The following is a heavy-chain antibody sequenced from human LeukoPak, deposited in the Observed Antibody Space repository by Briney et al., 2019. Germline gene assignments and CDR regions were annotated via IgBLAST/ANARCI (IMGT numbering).Heavy chain of an antibody. D-gene: IGHD3-3*01. V-gene: IGHV4-59*02. Sequence: SETLSLTCTVSGASVTSYYWNWIRQPPGKGLEWIGCRSYSGNTNYNPSLKSRVTISINTSKNQFSLKLSSVAAAGTAVYYCARTDDFWSGSLEWGTERRRTRLNAFDIWGQGTMVTVSS. CDR1: GASVTSYY. CDR3: ARTDDFWSGSLEWGTERRRTRLNAFDI. CDR2: RSYSGNT. J-gene: IGHJ3*02.